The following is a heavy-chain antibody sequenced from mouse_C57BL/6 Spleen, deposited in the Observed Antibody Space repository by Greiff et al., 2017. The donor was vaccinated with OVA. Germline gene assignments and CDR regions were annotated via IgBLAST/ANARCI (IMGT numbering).Heavy chain of an antibody. CDR1: GYTFTSYW. CDR3: ARARVVRDY. CDR2: IDPSDSYT. V-gene: IGHV1-50*01. J-gene: IGHJ2*01. D-gene: IGHD1-1*01. Sequence: QVQLQQPGAELVKPGASVKLSCKASGYTFTSYWMQWVKQRPGQGLEWIGEIDPSDSYTNYNQKFKGKATLTVDTSSSTAYMQLSSLTSEDSAVYCCARARVVRDYWGKGTTLTVSA.